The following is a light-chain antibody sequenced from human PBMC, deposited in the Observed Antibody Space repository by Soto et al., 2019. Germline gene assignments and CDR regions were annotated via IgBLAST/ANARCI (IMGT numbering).Light chain of an antibody. CDR2: WAS. J-gene: IGKJ1*01. V-gene: IGKV4-1*01. CDR1: QSVLYSSNNKNY. Sequence: DIVMTQSPDSLAVSLGERATINCKSSQSVLYSSNNKNYLAWYQQKPGQPPKLLIYWASTRESGVPDRFSGSGSGTEFTLTISSLRAEDVAVYYCQQYYTTPRTFGHGTEVEIK. CDR3: QQYYTTPRT.